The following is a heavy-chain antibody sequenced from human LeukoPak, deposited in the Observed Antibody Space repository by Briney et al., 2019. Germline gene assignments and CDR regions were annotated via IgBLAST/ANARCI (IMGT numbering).Heavy chain of an antibody. CDR2: FNPNSGGS. V-gene: IGHV1-2*02. CDR1: GYTFTDYY. J-gene: IGHJ5*01. Sequence: ASVKVSCKASGYTFTDYYRQWVRQAPGQGLEWMGWFNPNSGGSDYAQKFQGRVTMTGDTSISSGYMELSRLISDDTAVYYCAREKLRYFEKTGFDSWGQGTLVTVSS. D-gene: IGHD3-9*01. CDR3: AREKLRYFEKTGFDS.